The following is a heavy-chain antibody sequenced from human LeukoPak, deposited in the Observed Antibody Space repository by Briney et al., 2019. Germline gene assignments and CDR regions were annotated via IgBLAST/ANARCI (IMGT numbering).Heavy chain of an antibody. Sequence: GRFLRLSCAASGFTFSSYGMHWVRQAPGKGLEWVAVIWYDGSNKYYADSVKGRFTISRDNSKNTLYLQMNSLRAEDTAVYYCARDLRCSSTSCYSVYYYYGMDVWGQGTTVTVSS. CDR1: GFTFSSYG. D-gene: IGHD2-2*01. J-gene: IGHJ6*02. CDR2: IWYDGSNK. V-gene: IGHV3-33*01. CDR3: ARDLRCSSTSCYSVYYYYGMDV.